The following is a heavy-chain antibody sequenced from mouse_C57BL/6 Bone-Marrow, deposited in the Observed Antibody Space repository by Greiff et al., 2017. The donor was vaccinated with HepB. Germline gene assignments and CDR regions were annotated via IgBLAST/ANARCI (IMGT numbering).Heavy chain of an antibody. D-gene: IGHD1-1*01. CDR3: AKIGITTVVAYYFDY. J-gene: IGHJ2*01. CDR1: GFSLTSYG. V-gene: IGHV2-5*01. Sequence: QVQLKQSGPGLVQPSQSLSITCTVSGFSLTSYGVHWVRQSPGKGLEWLGVIWRGGSTDYNAAFMSRLSITKDNSKSQVFFKMNRLQADDTAIYYCAKIGITTVVAYYFDYWGQGTTLTVSS. CDR2: IWRGGST.